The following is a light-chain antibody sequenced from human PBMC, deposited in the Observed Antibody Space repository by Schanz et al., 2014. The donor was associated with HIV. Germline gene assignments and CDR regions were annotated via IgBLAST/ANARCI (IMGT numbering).Light chain of an antibody. CDR2: GAS. CDR1: QSVSSN. J-gene: IGKJ3*01. CDR3: QQYGSS. V-gene: IGKV3-20*01. Sequence: EIVLTQSPATLSLSPGERATLSCRASQSVSSNLAWYQQTPGQAPRLLIYGASSRATGIPDRFSGRGSGTDFTLTISRLEPEDFAVYYCQQYGSSFGPGTKVEIK.